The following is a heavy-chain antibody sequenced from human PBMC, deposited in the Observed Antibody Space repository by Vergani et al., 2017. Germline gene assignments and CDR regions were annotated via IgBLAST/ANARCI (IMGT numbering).Heavy chain of an antibody. CDR2: ICHTEDT. D-gene: IGHD2-2*02. J-gene: IGHJ4*02. CDR3: ATIGYRRWGYYFDY. V-gene: IGHV4-4*03. CDR1: GDSLSSNNC. Sequence: QVQLQESGPGLVKPPGTLSLTCAVSGDSLSSNNCWTWVRQPPGKGLEWIGEICHTEDTKYSPSLKRRVTVSVDGSRNLFSLRLNSVTAADTAVYYCATIGYRRWGYYFDYWGQGILVTVSS.